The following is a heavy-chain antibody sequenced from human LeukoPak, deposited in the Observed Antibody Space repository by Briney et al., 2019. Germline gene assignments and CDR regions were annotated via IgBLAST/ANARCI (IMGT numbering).Heavy chain of an antibody. CDR2: INPNSGGT. D-gene: IGHD6-13*01. CDR3: ARGRPLDSSSWYEMPDY. Sequence: ASVKVSCKASGYTFTGYYMHWVRQAPGQGLEWMGWINPNSGGTNYAQKFQGRITMTRDTSISTAYMELSRLRSDDTAVYYCARGRPLDSSSWYEMPDYWGQGTLVTVSS. J-gene: IGHJ4*02. V-gene: IGHV1-2*02. CDR1: GYTFTGYY.